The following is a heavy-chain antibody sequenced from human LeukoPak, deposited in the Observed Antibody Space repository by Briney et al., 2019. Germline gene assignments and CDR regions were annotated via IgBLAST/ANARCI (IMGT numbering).Heavy chain of an antibody. CDR1: GGSISSGGYS. V-gene: IGHV4-30-2*05. CDR2: IYHSGST. Sequence: SETLSLTCAVSGGSISSGGYSWSWIRQPPGTGLEWIGYIYHSGSTYYNPSLKSRVTISVDTSKNQFSLKLSSVTAADTAVYYCARDNADFWSGYRYNWFDPWGQGTLVTVSS. D-gene: IGHD3-3*01. CDR3: ARDNADFWSGYRYNWFDP. J-gene: IGHJ5*02.